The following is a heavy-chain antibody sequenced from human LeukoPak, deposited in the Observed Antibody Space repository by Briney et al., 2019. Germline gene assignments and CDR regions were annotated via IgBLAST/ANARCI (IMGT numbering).Heavy chain of an antibody. Sequence: GGSLRLSCAASGFTFSSYAMNWVRQAPGKGLEWVSGMCGSGVSLYYADSVKGRFTMSRDNSKNTLYLQMNSLRAEDTAVYYCAKANSPYYYDSSGYSTFDYWGQGTLVSVSS. CDR1: GFTFSSYA. CDR3: AKANSPYYYDSSGYSTFDY. D-gene: IGHD3-22*01. V-gene: IGHV3-23*01. J-gene: IGHJ4*02. CDR2: MCGSGVSL.